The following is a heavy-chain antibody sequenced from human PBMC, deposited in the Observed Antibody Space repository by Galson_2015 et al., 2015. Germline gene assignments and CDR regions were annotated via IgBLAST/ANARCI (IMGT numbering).Heavy chain of an antibody. J-gene: IGHJ6*02. Sequence: SVKVSCKASGYTFTSYYMHWVRQAPGQGLEWMGIINPSGGSTSYAQKFQGRVTMTRDTSTSTVYMELSSLRSEDTAVYYCARDSPARYAVQRERPQTRYYGMDVWGQGTTVTVSS. CDR1: GYTFTSYY. V-gene: IGHV1-46*01. D-gene: IGHD1-1*01. CDR3: ARDSPARYAVQRERPQTRYYGMDV. CDR2: INPSGGST.